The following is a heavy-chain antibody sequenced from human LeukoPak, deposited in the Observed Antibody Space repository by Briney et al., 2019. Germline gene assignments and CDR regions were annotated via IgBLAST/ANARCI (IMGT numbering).Heavy chain of an antibody. CDR1: GGSISSSYY. V-gene: IGHV4-39*01. CDR2: IYYSGST. D-gene: IGHD6-19*01. Sequence: PSETLSLTCTVSGGSISSSYYWGWIRQPPGKGLEWIGGIYYSGSTYYNPSLKSRVTISIDTSKNQFSLKLTSVTAADTAAYYCARTGYSTGWDRFSFVYWGQGTLVTVSS. CDR3: ARTGYSTGWDRFSFVY. J-gene: IGHJ4*02.